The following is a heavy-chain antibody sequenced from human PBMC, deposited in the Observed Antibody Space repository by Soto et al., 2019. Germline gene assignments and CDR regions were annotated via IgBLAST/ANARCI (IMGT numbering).Heavy chain of an antibody. J-gene: IGHJ6*02. V-gene: IGHV3-23*01. CDR1: GVAFSTYA. CDR2: ISGSGGSS. D-gene: IGHD6-13*01. Sequence: GGSLRLSCAASGVAFSTYAMTWVRQAPGKGLEWVSVISGSGGSSYYADSVKGRFTISRDNSKNTLFLQMNGLRAEDTAVYYCAKVTKRAAAGRYEYYKYGMDVWGQGTTVTVSS. CDR3: AKVTKRAAAGRYEYYKYGMDV.